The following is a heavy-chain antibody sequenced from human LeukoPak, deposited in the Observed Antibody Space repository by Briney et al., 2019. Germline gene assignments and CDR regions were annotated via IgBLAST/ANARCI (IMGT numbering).Heavy chain of an antibody. CDR1: GGSISSYY. J-gene: IGHJ5*02. V-gene: IGHV4-4*07. Sequence: SETLSLTCTVSGGSISSYYWSWIRQPAGKGLEWIGRIYTSGSTNYNPSLKSRVTMSVDTSKNQFSLKPSSVTAADTAVYYCARDRHYYDSSGTPARNNWFDPWGQGTLVTVSS. D-gene: IGHD3-22*01. CDR3: ARDRHYYDSSGTPARNNWFDP. CDR2: IYTSGST.